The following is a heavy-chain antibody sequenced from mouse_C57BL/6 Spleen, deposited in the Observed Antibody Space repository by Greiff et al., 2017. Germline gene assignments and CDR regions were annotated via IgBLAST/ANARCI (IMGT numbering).Heavy chain of an antibody. Sequence: QVQLQQSGPELVKPGVSVKISCKASGYAFSSSWMNWVKQRPGKGLEWIGRIYPGDGDTNYNGKFKGKATLTADKSSSTAYMQLSSLTSEDSAVYFCARSTAQATDFDYWGQGTTLTVSS. CDR2: IYPGDGDT. CDR1: GYAFSSSW. V-gene: IGHV1-82*01. J-gene: IGHJ2*01. CDR3: ARSTAQATDFDY. D-gene: IGHD3-2*02.